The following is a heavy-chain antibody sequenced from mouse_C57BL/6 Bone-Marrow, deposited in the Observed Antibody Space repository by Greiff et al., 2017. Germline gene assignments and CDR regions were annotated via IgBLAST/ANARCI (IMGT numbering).Heavy chain of an antibody. V-gene: IGHV1-59*01. CDR3: ANEYGIDD. D-gene: IGHD1-1*01. J-gene: IGHJ2*01. Sequence: QVQLQQPGAELVRPGTSVKLSCKASGYTFTSYWMHWVKQRPGQGLEWIGVIDPSASYTNYNQKFKGKATLTVDTSSSTAYMQLSSLTSEDSAVYYCANEYGIDDWGQGTTLTGSS. CDR1: GYTFTSYW. CDR2: IDPSASYT.